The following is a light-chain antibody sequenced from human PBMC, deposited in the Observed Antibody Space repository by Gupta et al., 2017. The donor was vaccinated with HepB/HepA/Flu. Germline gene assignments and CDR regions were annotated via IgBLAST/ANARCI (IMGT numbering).Light chain of an antibody. CDR3: QGDNHRPPVI. Sequence: DIVMTQSPATLSMSPGERATLSCRASQSVSSNLAWYQQKPGQAPRLLIYGASTRATGIPARFSGSGYGTEFTLTISSRQSEDFAIYYCQGDNHRPPVIFGHGTQVDIK. V-gene: IGKV3-15*01. J-gene: IGKJ3*01. CDR1: QSVSSN. CDR2: GAS.